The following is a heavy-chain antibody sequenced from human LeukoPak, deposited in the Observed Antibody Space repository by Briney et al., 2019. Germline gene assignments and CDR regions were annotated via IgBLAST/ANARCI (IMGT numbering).Heavy chain of an antibody. CDR2: IYYSGST. CDR3: ARDYYGSGSWRYYGMDV. D-gene: IGHD3-10*01. V-gene: IGHV4-61*01. Sequence: SETLSLTCTVSGGSISSSSYYWGWIRQPPGKGLEWIGYIYYSGSTNYNPSLKSRVTISVDTSKNQFSLKLSSVTAADTAVYYCARDYYGSGSWRYYGMDVWGQGTTVTVSS. CDR1: GGSISSSSYY. J-gene: IGHJ6*02.